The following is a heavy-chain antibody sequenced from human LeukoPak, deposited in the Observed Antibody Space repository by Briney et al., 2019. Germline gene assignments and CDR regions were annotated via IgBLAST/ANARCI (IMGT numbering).Heavy chain of an antibody. J-gene: IGHJ4*02. Sequence: ASVKVSCKASGYTFTSYDINWVRQATGQGLEWMGWMNPNSGNTGCAQKFQGRVTMTRNTSISTAYMELSSLRSEDTAVYYCARRRGYSSYFDYWGQGTLVTVSS. CDR1: GYTFTSYD. CDR2: MNPNSGNT. D-gene: IGHD5-18*01. CDR3: ARRRGYSSYFDY. V-gene: IGHV1-8*01.